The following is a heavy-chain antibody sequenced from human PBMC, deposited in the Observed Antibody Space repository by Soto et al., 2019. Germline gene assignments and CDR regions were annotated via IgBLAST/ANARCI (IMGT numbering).Heavy chain of an antibody. CDR1: GGSIGSYH. CDR3: ARDTVLTGMFDF. Sequence: TLSLTCTVSGGSIGSYHWSWVRQPPGKGLEWIASVYYAGTTNYNPSLGSRVTISIDAPGNRFSMEITSVTAADTAIYYCARDTVLTGMFDFWGQGTLVTVSS. J-gene: IGHJ4*02. CDR2: VYYAGTT. D-gene: IGHD4-17*01. V-gene: IGHV4-59*01.